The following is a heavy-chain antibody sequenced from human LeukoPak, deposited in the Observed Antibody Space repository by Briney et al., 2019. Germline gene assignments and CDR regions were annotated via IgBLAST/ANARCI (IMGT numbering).Heavy chain of an antibody. CDR2: MNPNSGNT. CDR3: ARGQGELYYYGSGSLDY. Sequence: ASVKVSCKASGYTFTSYDINWVRQATGQGLEWMGWMNPNSGNTGYAQKFQGRVTMTRNTSISTAYMELSSLRSEDTAVYYCARGQGELYYYGSGSLDYWGQGTLVTVSS. J-gene: IGHJ4*02. D-gene: IGHD3-10*01. V-gene: IGHV1-8*01. CDR1: GYTFTSYD.